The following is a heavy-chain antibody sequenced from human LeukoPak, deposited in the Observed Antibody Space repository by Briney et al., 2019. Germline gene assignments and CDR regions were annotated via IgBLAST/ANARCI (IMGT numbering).Heavy chain of an antibody. Sequence: GGSLRLSCAASGFTFSSYAMPWVRQAPGKGLEWVAVISYDGRNKYYADSVKGRFTISRDNSKNTLYLQMNSLRAEDTAVYSCARDQRYYYGMDVWGQGTTVTVS. V-gene: IGHV3-30-3*01. J-gene: IGHJ6*02. CDR3: ARDQRYYYGMDV. D-gene: IGHD6-25*01. CDR2: ISYDGRNK. CDR1: GFTFSSYA.